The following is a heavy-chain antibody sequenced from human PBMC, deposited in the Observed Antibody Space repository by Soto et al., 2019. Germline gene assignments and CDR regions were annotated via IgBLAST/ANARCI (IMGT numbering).Heavy chain of an antibody. J-gene: IGHJ6*03. Sequence: SCAASGFTFSSYAMSWVRQAPGKGLEWVSAISGSGGSTYYADSVKGRFTISRDNSKNTLYLQMNSLRAEDTAVYYCAKGRYGDIVVVPAYYYYYYMDVWGKGTTVTVSS. CDR1: GFTFSSYA. D-gene: IGHD2-2*01. CDR3: AKGRYGDIVVVPAYYYYYYMDV. V-gene: IGHV3-23*01. CDR2: ISGSGGST.